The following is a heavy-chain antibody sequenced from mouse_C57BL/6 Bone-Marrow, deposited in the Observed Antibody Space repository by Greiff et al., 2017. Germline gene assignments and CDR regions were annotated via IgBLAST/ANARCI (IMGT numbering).Heavy chain of an antibody. Sequence: VNVVESGPGLVAPSQSLSITCTVSGFSLTSYAISLVRQPPGKGLEWLGVRWTGGGTYYNSALKSRLSISKDNSKSQVFLKMNSLQTDDTARYYCARHYYGGSLAYWGQGTLVTVSA. CDR2: RWTGGGT. CDR3: ARHYYGGSLAY. J-gene: IGHJ3*01. D-gene: IGHD1-1*01. V-gene: IGHV2-9-1*01. CDR1: GFSLTSYA.